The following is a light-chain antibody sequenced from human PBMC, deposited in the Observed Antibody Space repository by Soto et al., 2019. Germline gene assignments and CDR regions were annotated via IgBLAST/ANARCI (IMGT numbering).Light chain of an antibody. Sequence: EIVLTQSPGTLSLSPGERATLSCRASQSVSSSYLGWYQQKPGQAPRLLIYGASSRATGIPDRFSGSGSGTDFTLTISRLEPEDFALDYCQQYGSSFSFTFGPGTKVDIK. CDR3: QQYGSSFSFT. CDR2: GAS. CDR1: QSVSSSY. J-gene: IGKJ3*01. V-gene: IGKV3-20*01.